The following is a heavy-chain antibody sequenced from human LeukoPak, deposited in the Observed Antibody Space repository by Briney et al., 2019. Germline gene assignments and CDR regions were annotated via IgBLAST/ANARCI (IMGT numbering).Heavy chain of an antibody. D-gene: IGHD3-10*01. Sequence: PSETLSLTCTVSGDSISSGDYYWSWIRQSAGKGLEWIGHVYSSGSTNYQSALKSRVTISVDTSKNQFSLKMSSVTAADTALYSCARAPSRDYNWYFDLWGRGTLVTVSS. CDR3: ARAPSRDYNWYFDL. CDR2: VYSSGST. CDR1: GDSISSGDYY. V-gene: IGHV4-61*09. J-gene: IGHJ2*01.